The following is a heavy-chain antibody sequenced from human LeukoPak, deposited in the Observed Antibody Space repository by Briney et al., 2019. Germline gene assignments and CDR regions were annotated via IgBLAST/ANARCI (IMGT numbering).Heavy chain of an antibody. CDR2: IYHSGST. CDR1: GYSISSGYY. CDR3: ARAMVRGVMRLDY. V-gene: IGHV4-38-2*02. Sequence: SETLSLTCTVSGYSISSGYYWGWIRQPPGKGLEWIGSIYHSGSTYYNPSLKSRVTISVDTSKNQFSLKLSSVTAADTAVYYCARAMVRGVMRLDYWGQGTLVTVSS. J-gene: IGHJ4*02. D-gene: IGHD3-10*01.